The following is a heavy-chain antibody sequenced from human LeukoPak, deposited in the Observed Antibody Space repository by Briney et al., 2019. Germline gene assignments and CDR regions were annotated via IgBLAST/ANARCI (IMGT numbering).Heavy chain of an antibody. CDR2: ISSSSSYI. J-gene: IGHJ6*03. CDR3: ARDSNAYYDFWSGYYHYYYMDV. CDR1: GFTFSSYS. V-gene: IGHV3-21*01. D-gene: IGHD3-3*01. Sequence: GGSLRLSCVASGFTFSSYSMNWVRQAPGKGLEWVSSISSSSSYIYYADSVKGRFTISRDNAKNSLYLQMNSLRAEDTAVYYCARDSNAYYDFWSGYYHYYYMDVWGKGTTVTVSS.